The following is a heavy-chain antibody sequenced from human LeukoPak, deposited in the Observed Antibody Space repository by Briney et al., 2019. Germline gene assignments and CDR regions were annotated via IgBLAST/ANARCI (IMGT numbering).Heavy chain of an antibody. V-gene: IGHV3-23*01. CDR2: ITGSSGST. J-gene: IGHJ4*02. Sequence: SGGSLRLSCAASGFTLSNYAMTWVRQAPGKGLEWVSTITGSSGSTYYANSVKGRSTISRDNSKNTLYLQMNSLGAEDTAVFYCAKAMRGSALVFDYWGQGTLVTVSS. CDR1: GFTLSNYA. D-gene: IGHD2-15*01. CDR3: AKAMRGSALVFDY.